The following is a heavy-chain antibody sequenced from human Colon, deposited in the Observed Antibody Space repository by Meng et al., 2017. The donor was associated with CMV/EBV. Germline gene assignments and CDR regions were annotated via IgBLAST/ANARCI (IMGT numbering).Heavy chain of an antibody. Sequence: GESLKISCAASGFTFSKYGIHWVRQAPGKGLEWVAVIRYDGSNKSYADSVKGRFTISRDNSKNTLYLQMNSLRAEDTAVYFCAKDLLWFGELNPYGLDVWGQGTTVTVSS. D-gene: IGHD3-10*01. CDR2: IRYDGSNK. V-gene: IGHV3-33*06. CDR3: AKDLLWFGELNPYGLDV. CDR1: GFTFSKYG. J-gene: IGHJ6*02.